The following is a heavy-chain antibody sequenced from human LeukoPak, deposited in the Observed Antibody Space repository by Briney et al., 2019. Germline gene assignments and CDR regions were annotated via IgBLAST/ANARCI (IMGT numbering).Heavy chain of an antibody. V-gene: IGHV1-18*01. D-gene: IGHD3-16*02. Sequence: GASVKVSCKASGYTFTSYGISWVRQAPGQGLEWMGWISAYNGNTNYARKLQGRVTMTTDTSTSTAYMELRSLRSDDTAVYYCARDSHDYVWGSYRYYYFDYWGQGTLVTVSS. CDR2: ISAYNGNT. J-gene: IGHJ4*02. CDR1: GYTFTSYG. CDR3: ARDSHDYVWGSYRYYYFDY.